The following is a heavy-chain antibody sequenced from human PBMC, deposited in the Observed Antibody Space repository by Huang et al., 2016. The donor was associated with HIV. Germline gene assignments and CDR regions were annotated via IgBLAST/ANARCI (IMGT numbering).Heavy chain of an antibody. CDR1: TFRFGASW. Sequence: VESGGRLVQPGRSISLSCVGFTFRFGASWMSWGRRRPGNVREWVANIRKDESEKYYVDSVKGRFNISRDDAKKVLCLEMNNVRVEYTATYFCATKTAGMDIWGQGTTVTVS. D-gene: IGHD1-7*01. J-gene: IGHJ6*02. CDR2: IRKDESEK. V-gene: IGHV3-7*03. CDR3: ATKTAGMDI.